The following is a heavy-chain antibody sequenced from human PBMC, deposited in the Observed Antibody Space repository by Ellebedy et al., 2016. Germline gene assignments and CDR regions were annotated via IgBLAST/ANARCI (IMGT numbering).Heavy chain of an antibody. CDR1: GFSFSRYK. J-gene: IGHJ4*02. V-gene: IGHV3-7*01. CDR3: ARSSRGRGDYFDY. CDR2: IKPGGSKK. D-gene: IGHD3-16*01. Sequence: GESLKISXAASGFSFSRYKMTWVRQAPGKGLEWVANIKPGGSKKNYVDSVKGRFTISRDNFKNTVYLQMNSLRDEDTAVYYCARSSRGRGDYFDYWGQGILVTVSS.